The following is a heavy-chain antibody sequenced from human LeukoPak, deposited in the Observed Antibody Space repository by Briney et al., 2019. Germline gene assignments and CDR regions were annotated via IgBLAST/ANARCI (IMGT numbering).Heavy chain of an antibody. Sequence: SETLSLTCAVYGGSFSGYYWSWIRQPPGKGLEWIGEINHSGSTNYNPSLKSRVTISVDTSKNQFPLKLSSVTAADTAVYYCARGGSIVGATKTEGTPYDYWGQGALVTVSS. CDR2: INHSGST. CDR1: GGSFSGYY. D-gene: IGHD1-26*01. J-gene: IGHJ4*02. CDR3: ARGGSIVGATKTEGTPYDY. V-gene: IGHV4-34*01.